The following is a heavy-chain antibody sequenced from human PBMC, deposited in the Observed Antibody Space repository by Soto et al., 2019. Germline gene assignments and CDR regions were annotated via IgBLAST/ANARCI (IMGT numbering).Heavy chain of an antibody. Sequence: ETLSLTCSVSGGSISSNYWSWIRQPAGKGLEWIGHIFPGGSTNSNPSLKSRVTMSVDTSKNQFSLKLGSVTAADTAVYYCARCDQQASWFHPWGQGTLVTVSS. CDR3: ARCDQQASWFHP. J-gene: IGHJ5*02. V-gene: IGHV4-4*07. CDR1: GGSISSNY. CDR2: IFPGGST.